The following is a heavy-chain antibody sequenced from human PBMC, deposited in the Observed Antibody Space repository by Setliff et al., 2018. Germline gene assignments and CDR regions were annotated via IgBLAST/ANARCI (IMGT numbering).Heavy chain of an antibody. V-gene: IGHV4-30-2*01. J-gene: IGHJ4*02. Sequence: TAETLSLTCAVSGGSISSGDASWSWVRQPPGKGLEWIGYIYHAGSTYYNPSLESRVTISIDKPNKQFSLELRSFTAADTALYYCARGGGYGSGGIFHNAPFDSWGQCMLVTVSS. CDR3: ARGGGYGSGGIFHNAPFDS. D-gene: IGHD3-10*01. CDR1: GGSISSGDAS. CDR2: IYHAGST.